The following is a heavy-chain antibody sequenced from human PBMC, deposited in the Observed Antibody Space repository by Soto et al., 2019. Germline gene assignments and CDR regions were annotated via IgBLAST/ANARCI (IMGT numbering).Heavy chain of an antibody. V-gene: IGHV4-31*03. Sequence: QVQLQESGPGLVKPSQTLSLTCTVSGGSISSGGYYWSWIRQHPGKGLEWIGYIYYTGNTYYNPSLMRRVMISLDTSKNQFSLKLSSVTAADTAVYYCASSPDLLTGYPTYYGVDVWGQGTRVTVSS. CDR3: ASSPDLLTGYPTYYGVDV. CDR1: GGSISSGGYY. CDR2: IYYTGNT. J-gene: IGHJ6*02. D-gene: IGHD3-9*01.